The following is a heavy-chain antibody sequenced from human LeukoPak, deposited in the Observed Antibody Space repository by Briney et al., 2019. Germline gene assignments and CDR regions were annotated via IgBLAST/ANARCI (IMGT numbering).Heavy chain of an antibody. CDR3: AGDDSSGYFFDF. J-gene: IGHJ4*02. D-gene: IGHD3-22*01. CDR1: GFTFSSYW. V-gene: IGHV3-48*01. CDR2: ISSSSSII. Sequence: GGSLRLSCAASGFTFSSYWMTWVRQAPGKGLEWVSYISSSSSIIYYTDSVKGRFTISRDNAKNSLYLQMNSLRAEDTAMYFCAGDDSSGYFFDFWGQGTLVTVSS.